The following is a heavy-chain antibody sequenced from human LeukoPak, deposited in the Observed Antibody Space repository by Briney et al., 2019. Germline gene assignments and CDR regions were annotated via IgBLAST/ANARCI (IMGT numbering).Heavy chain of an antibody. CDR1: GGSIGSYF. J-gene: IGHJ4*02. V-gene: IGHV4-59*01. CDR3: ARVRSSLTVDC. D-gene: IGHD6-6*01. Sequence: SETLSLTCTVSGGSIGSYFWSWIRQPPGKGLEWIGYVFYTGSTNYSPSLKSRVTISVDTSKNQFSLKLTSVTAADTAVYYCARVRSSLTVDCWGQGTLVSVAP. CDR2: VFYTGST.